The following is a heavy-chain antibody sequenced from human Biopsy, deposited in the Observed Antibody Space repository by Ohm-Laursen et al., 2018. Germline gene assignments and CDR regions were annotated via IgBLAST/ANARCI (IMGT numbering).Heavy chain of an antibody. D-gene: IGHD3-10*01. V-gene: IGHV4-59*08. CDR3: ARRLPLRGFAFDV. J-gene: IGHJ3*01. CDR1: GDSITSYF. CDR2: IYYRGNT. Sequence: GTLSLTCTVSGDSITSYFWNWIRQAPGKGLEWIGNIYYRGNTNDSPSLKGRATISLDSSKNQFSLNLNSVTATDTAVYYCARRLPLRGFAFDVWGQGTVVTVS.